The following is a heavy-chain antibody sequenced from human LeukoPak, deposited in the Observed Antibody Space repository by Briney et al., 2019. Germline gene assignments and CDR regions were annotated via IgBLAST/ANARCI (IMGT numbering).Heavy chain of an antibody. Sequence: ASVKVSCKVSGHTLTELSMHWVRQAPGKGLEWMGGFDPEPGETVYTQKFHGRVSMTEAPSTDTAYMELSSLKSEHTAMYYCATIPMVRGIIVDYWGQGTLITVSS. J-gene: IGHJ4*02. CDR3: ATIPMVRGIIVDY. D-gene: IGHD3-10*01. V-gene: IGHV1-24*01. CDR1: GHTLTELS. CDR2: FDPEPGET.